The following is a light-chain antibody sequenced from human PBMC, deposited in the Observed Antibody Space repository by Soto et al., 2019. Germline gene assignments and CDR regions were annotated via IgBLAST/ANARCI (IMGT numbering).Light chain of an antibody. V-gene: IGKV3-11*01. Sequence: EIVLTQSPETMSLSPGERATLSCRASQSVSSYLAWYQQKPGQAPRLLIYDASNRATGIPARFSGSGSGTDFTLTIGSLEPEDSAVYYCQQHRNWPLTFGGGTKVEIK. CDR3: QQHRNWPLT. J-gene: IGKJ4*01. CDR1: QSVSSY. CDR2: DAS.